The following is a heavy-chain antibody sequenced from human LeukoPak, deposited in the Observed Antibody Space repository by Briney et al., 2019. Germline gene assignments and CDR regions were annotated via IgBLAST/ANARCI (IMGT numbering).Heavy chain of an antibody. CDR3: AEFRGYYYGSGSYGS. CDR1: GYTFTSYD. J-gene: IGHJ4*02. Sequence: ASVKVSCKASGYTFTSYDINWVRQATGQGLEWMGWMNPNSGNTGYAQKFQGRVTMTRNTSISTAYMELSSLRSEDTAVYYCAEFRGYYYGSGSYGSWGQGTLVTVSS. D-gene: IGHD3-10*01. CDR2: MNPNSGNT. V-gene: IGHV1-8*01.